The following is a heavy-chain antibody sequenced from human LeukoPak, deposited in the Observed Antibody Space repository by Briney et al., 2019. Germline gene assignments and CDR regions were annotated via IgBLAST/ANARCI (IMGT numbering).Heavy chain of an antibody. CDR1: GGSFSGYY. D-gene: IGHD5-24*01. CDR3: ARGRGYNSFDY. Sequence: PSETLSLTCAVYGGSFSGYYWSWIRQPPGKGLEWIGEINHSGGTNYNPSLKSRVTISVDTSKNQFSLKLRSVTAADTAVYYCARGRGYNSFDYWGQGTLVTVSS. CDR2: INHSGGT. V-gene: IGHV4-34*01. J-gene: IGHJ4*02.